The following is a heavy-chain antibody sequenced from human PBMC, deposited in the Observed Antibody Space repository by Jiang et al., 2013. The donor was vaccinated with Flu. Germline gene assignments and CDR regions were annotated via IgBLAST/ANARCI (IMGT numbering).Heavy chain of an antibody. CDR1: GGSFSGYY. V-gene: IGHV4-34*01. CDR2: INHSGST. D-gene: IGHD3-16*02. J-gene: IGHJ4*02. Sequence: LLKPSETLSLTCAVYGGSFSGYYWSWIRQPPGKGLEWIGEINHSGSTNYNPSLKSRVTISVDTSKNQFSLKLSSVTAADTAVYYCARVADYVWGSYRYIVYFDYWGQGTLVTVSS. CDR3: ARVADYVWGSYRYIVYFDY.